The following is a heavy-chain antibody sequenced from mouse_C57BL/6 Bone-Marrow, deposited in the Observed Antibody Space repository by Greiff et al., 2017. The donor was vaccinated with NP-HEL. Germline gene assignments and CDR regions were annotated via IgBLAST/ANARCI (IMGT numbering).Heavy chain of an antibody. CDR1: GSTLSAYG. D-gene: IGHD3-3*01. CDR2: ISSGSSTI. CDR3: AGGDQGAMDY. V-gene: IGHV5-17*01. J-gene: IGHJ4*01. Sequence: EVQGVESGGGLLKPGGSLKLSCAASGSTLSAYGMHWVRQAPEKGLGWVGYISSGSSTIYYAETVKGRFTISRDNAKNTLFLQMTSLRSEDTAMYYCAGGDQGAMDYWGQGTSVTVSS.